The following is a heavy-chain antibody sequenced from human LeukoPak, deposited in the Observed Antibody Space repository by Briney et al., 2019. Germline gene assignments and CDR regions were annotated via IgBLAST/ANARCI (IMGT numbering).Heavy chain of an antibody. V-gene: IGHV3-30*02. Sequence: PGGSLRLSCATTGFTFSSYGMNWVRQAPGKGLEWLASIRSDNSDTYYADPVKGRFTISRDNSKNTLYLQMNNLRVEDTAVFYCVNGESFYGDYGFGYWGQGTLVTVSS. CDR3: VNGESFYGDYGFGY. CDR1: GFTFSSYG. CDR2: IRSDNSDT. D-gene: IGHD4-17*01. J-gene: IGHJ4*02.